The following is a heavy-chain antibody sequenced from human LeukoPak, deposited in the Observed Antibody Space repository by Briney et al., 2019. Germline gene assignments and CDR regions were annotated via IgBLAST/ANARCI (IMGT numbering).Heavy chain of an antibody. V-gene: IGHV3-74*01. J-gene: IGHJ4*02. CDR1: GFTFSSYR. Sequence: PGGSLRLSCAASGFTFSSYRIHWVRQAPGKGLVWVSRINTDGTSTTYADSVKGRFTISRDNAKNTLYLQMNSLRAEDTAVYYCARADSNWSFNYWGQGTLVTVPS. CDR3: ARADSNWSFNY. D-gene: IGHD4-11*01. CDR2: INTDGTST.